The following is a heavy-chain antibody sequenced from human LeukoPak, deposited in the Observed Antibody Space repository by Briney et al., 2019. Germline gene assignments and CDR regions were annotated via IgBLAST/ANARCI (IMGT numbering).Heavy chain of an antibody. Sequence: SETLSLTCAVYGGSFSGYYWSWIRQPPGKGLEWIGEINHSGSTYYNPSLKSRVTISVDTSKNQFSLKLSSVTAADTAVYYCARQPYCSSTSCYTFDYWGQGTLVTVSS. V-gene: IGHV4-34*01. J-gene: IGHJ4*02. CDR1: GGSFSGYY. D-gene: IGHD2-2*02. CDR3: ARQPYCSSTSCYTFDY. CDR2: INHSGST.